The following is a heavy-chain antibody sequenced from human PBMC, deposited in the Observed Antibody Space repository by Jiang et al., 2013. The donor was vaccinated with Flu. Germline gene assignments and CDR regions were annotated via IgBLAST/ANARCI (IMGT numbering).Heavy chain of an antibody. Sequence: VQLVESGGGLVQPGGSLRLSCAASGFTVSSNYMSWVRQAPGKGLEWVSVIYSGGSTYYADSVKGRFTISRDNSKNTLYLQMNSLRAEDTAVYYCARILAYCGGDCYLYGMDVWGKRDHGHRLL. V-gene: IGHV3-66*01. D-gene: IGHD2-21*02. CDR1: GFTVSSNY. J-gene: IGHJ6*04. CDR3: ARILAYCGGDCYLYGMDV. CDR2: IYSGGST.